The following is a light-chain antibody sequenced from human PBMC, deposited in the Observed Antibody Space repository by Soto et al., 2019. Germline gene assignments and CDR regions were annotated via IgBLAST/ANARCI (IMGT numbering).Light chain of an antibody. CDR3: QQYNNWPRT. Sequence: EIVMTQSPATLSVSPGERATLSSRASQSVSSNLAGYQQKPGQAPRLLIYGASTRATGIPARFSGSGSGTAFTLTISSLQSEDFAVYYRQQYNNWPRTFGQGTKVEIK. CDR2: GAS. V-gene: IGKV3-15*01. J-gene: IGKJ1*01. CDR1: QSVSSN.